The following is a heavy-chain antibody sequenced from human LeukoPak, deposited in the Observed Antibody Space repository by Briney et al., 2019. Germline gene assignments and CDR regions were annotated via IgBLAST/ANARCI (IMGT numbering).Heavy chain of an antibody. Sequence: ASVKVSCKASGYTFTSYDINWVRQATGQGREWMGWMNPNSGNTGYAQKFQGRVTITRNTSISTAYMELSSLRSEDTAVYYCARVTYYYGSGSYYMEGNAFDIWGQGTMVTVSS. D-gene: IGHD3-10*01. CDR3: ARVTYYYGSGSYYMEGNAFDI. J-gene: IGHJ3*02. CDR1: GYTFTSYD. CDR2: MNPNSGNT. V-gene: IGHV1-8*03.